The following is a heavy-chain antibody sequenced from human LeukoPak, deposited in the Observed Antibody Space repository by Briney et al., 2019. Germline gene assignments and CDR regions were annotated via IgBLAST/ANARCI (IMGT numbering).Heavy chain of an antibody. Sequence: GGSLRLSCVASEFTFSSYEMNWVRQAPGKGLEWVSYITSSGSTIYYADSVKGRFTISRDNAKNSLYLQMNSLRAEDTAVYYCARDKRPLVGATRDYFDYWGQGTLVTVSS. J-gene: IGHJ4*02. D-gene: IGHD1-26*01. CDR3: ARDKRPLVGATRDYFDY. CDR1: EFTFSSYE. V-gene: IGHV3-48*03. CDR2: ITSSGSTI.